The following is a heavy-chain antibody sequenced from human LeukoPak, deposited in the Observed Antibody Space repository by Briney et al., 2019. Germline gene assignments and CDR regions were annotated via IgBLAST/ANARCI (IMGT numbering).Heavy chain of an antibody. J-gene: IGHJ5*02. CDR1: AFTFSNYW. D-gene: IGHD6-13*01. V-gene: IGHV3-7*01. CDR2: TKEDGSEK. CDR3: ARGQPDWFDP. Sequence: GGSLRLSCAASAFTFSNYWMNWVRQAPGKGLEWVASTKEDGSEKYYVDSVKGRFTISRDNAKNSLYLQMNILRDEDTAVYYCARGQPDWFDPWGQGTLVTVSS.